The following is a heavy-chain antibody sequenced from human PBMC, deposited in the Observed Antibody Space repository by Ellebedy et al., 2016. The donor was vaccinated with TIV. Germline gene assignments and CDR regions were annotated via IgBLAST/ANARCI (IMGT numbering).Heavy chain of an antibody. CDR1: GYTFTSYA. CDR3: ARESPGGDGLTYYYYGMDV. Sequence: ASVKVSCKASGYTFTSYAMHWVRQAPGQRLEWMGWINAGNGNTKYSQKFQGRVTMTRNTSISTAYMELSSLRSEDTAVYYCARESPGGDGLTYYYYGMDVWGQGTTVTVSS. D-gene: IGHD2-21*02. V-gene: IGHV1-3*01. J-gene: IGHJ6*02. CDR2: INAGNGNT.